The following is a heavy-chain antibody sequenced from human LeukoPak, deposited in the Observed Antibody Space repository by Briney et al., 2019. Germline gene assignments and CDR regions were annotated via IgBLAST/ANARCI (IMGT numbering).Heavy chain of an antibody. CDR1: GCTFSSSA. CDR2: ISGSGGST. V-gene: IGHV3-23*01. J-gene: IGHJ4*02. D-gene: IGHD1-7*01. Sequence: GGSLRLSCAASGCTFSSSAMNWVRQAPGKGLEWVSGISGSGGSTFYADSVKGRFTISRDNSKNTLFLQMNSLRVEDTAIYYCAKEGKTRNWNYFQAKPVYWGQGALVTVSS. CDR3: AKEGKTRNWNYFQAKPVY.